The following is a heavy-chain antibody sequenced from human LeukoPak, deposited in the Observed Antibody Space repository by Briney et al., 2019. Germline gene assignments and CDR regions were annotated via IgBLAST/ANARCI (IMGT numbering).Heavy chain of an antibody. J-gene: IGHJ4*02. CDR2: ISSSSSYT. V-gene: IGHV3-21*05. CDR1: GFTFSSYW. D-gene: IGHD3-10*01. Sequence: PGGSLRLSCAASGFTFSSYWMSRVRQAPGKGLEWVSYISSSSSYTNYADSVKGRFTISRDNAKNSLYLQMNSLRAEDTAVYYCARDRDAMVRGVINHFDYWGQGTLVTVSS. CDR3: ARDRDAMVRGVINHFDY.